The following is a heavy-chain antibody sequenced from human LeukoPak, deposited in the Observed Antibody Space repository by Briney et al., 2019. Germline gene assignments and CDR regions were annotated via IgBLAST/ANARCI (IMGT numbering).Heavy chain of an antibody. Sequence: SETLSLTCIVSGGSISSGSYYWDWIRQAPGEGLEWIGNFYDSGNTRYNPSLKSRVTISGDTSKNQFSLKLTSVTAADTAVYYCARHTRPGYSGYENAFDTWGQGTMVTVSS. CDR1: GGSISSGSYY. V-gene: IGHV4-39*01. CDR2: FYDSGNT. CDR3: ARHTRPGYSGYENAFDT. D-gene: IGHD5-12*01. J-gene: IGHJ3*02.